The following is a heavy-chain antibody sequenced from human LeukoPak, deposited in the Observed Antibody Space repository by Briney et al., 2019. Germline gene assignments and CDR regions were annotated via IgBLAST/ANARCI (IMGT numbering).Heavy chain of an antibody. J-gene: IGHJ4*02. CDR3: ARDTALDCGGDCHYYFGY. CDR2: ISAYNGNT. CDR1: GYTFTSYG. D-gene: IGHD2-21*02. Sequence: ASVKVSCKASGYTFTSYGTSWVRQAPGQGLEWMGWISAYNGNTNYAQKLQGRVTMTTDTSTSTAYMELRSLRSDDTAVYYCARDTALDCGGDCHYYFGYWGQGTLVTVSS. V-gene: IGHV1-18*01.